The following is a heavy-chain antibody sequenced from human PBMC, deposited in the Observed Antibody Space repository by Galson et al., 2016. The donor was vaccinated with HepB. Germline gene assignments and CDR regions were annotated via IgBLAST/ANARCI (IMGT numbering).Heavy chain of an antibody. CDR1: GFTFSSYA. CDR3: AKGLNWFDP. J-gene: IGHJ5*02. Sequence: LRLSCAASGFTFSSYAMSWVRQAPGKGLEWVSSISASGGSTYHADSVRGRFTISRDNSKNTLYLQMNSLRAEDTAVYYCAKGLNWFDPWGQGTLVTVSS. CDR2: ISASGGST. V-gene: IGHV3-23*01.